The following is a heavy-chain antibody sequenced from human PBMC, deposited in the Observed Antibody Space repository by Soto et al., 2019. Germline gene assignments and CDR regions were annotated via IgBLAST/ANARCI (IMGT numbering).Heavy chain of an antibody. J-gene: IGHJ4*02. D-gene: IGHD1-1*01. CDR2: IYWDDDK. V-gene: IGHV2-5*02. CDR3: AHRLGGFTWNDGYLDY. Sequence: SGPTLVNPTQTLILTCSFSGFSLTTRPVGVAWIRQPPGKALEWLAVIYWDDDKRYSPSLRSRLTISKDTSKNQVVLSMTNMDPVDTATYYCAHRLGGFTWNDGYLDYWGQGTLVTVSS. CDR1: GFSLTTRPVG.